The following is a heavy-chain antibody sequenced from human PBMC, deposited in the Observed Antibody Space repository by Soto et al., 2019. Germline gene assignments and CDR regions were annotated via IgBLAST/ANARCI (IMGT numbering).Heavy chain of an antibody. D-gene: IGHD6-19*01. Sequence: GGSLRLSCAASGFTFDDYAMHWVRQAPGKGLEWVSGISWNSGSIGYADSVKGRFTISRDNAKNSLYLQMNSLRAEDTALYYCAKVAVADKGAPFFDYWGQGTLVTVSS. CDR2: ISWNSGSI. CDR1: GFTFDDYA. CDR3: AKVAVADKGAPFFDY. V-gene: IGHV3-9*01. J-gene: IGHJ4*02.